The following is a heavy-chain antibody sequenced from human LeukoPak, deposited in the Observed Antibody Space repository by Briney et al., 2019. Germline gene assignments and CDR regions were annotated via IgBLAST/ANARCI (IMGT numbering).Heavy chain of an antibody. Sequence: GGSLRLSCAASGFTFSSYSMNWVRQAPGEGLEWVSSISSSSSYIYYADSVKGRFTISRDNAKNSLYLQMNSLRAEDTAVYYCARDSGWYGAFDIWGQGTMVTVSS. CDR3: ARDSGWYGAFDI. CDR2: ISSSSSYI. V-gene: IGHV3-21*01. J-gene: IGHJ3*02. CDR1: GFTFSSYS. D-gene: IGHD6-19*01.